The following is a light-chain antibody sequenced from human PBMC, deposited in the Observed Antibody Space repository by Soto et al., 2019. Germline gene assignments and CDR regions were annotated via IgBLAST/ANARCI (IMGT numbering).Light chain of an antibody. J-gene: IGLJ2*01. CDR2: EAT. CDR1: ATDLGSYGL. Sequence: QSVLTQPASVSGSPGQSITLSCTGSATDLGSYGLVSWYQQYPGKAPKLVIYEATKRPSGVSDRFSGSKSGYTASLTISGLQAEDEAHYYCCSYVGSRAVVFGGGTKLTVL. CDR3: CSYVGSRAVV. V-gene: IGLV2-23*01.